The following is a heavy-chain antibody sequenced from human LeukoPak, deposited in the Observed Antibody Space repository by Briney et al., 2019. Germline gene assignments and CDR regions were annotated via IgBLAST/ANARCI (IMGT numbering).Heavy chain of an antibody. V-gene: IGHV4-34*01. CDR2: INHSGST. D-gene: IGHD2-2*01. Sequence: SETLSLTCAVYGGSFCGYYWSWIRQPPGKGLEWIGEINHSGSTNYNPSLKSQVTISVDTSKNQFSLKLSSVTAADTAVYYCARGRPAHVVPAALFVDPWGQGTLVTVSS. J-gene: IGHJ5*02. CDR3: ARGRPAHVVPAALFVDP. CDR1: GGSFCGYY.